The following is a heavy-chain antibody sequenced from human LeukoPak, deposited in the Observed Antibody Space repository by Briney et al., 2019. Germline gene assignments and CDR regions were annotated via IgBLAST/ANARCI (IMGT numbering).Heavy chain of an antibody. D-gene: IGHD1-26*01. CDR1: GGSIYITNY. CDR2: IAHDGTI. V-gene: IGHV4-4*02. J-gene: IGHJ4*02. Sequence: PSETLSLTCGVSGGSIYITNYWSWVRQAPGKGLEWIGEIAHDGTINYNPSLRSRVAMSLDRANNQFSLSLTSVTAADTAVYYCTREDRPYCPFAYWGQGVLVTVSS. CDR3: TREDRPYCPFAY.